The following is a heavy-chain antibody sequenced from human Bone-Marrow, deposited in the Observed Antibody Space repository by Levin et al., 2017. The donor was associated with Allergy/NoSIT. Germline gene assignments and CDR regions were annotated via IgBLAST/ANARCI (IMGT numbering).Heavy chain of an antibody. D-gene: IGHD5/OR15-5a*01. CDR3: ATMSWPTYYYALDV. CDR1: GFSVSDSY. CDR2: IYSGGNT. V-gene: IGHV3-53*01. Sequence: GGSLRLSCAGSGFSVSDSYMSWVRQAPGKGLEWVAVIYSGGNTYYPDSVKGRFTISRDSAQNTLYLQMNTLRGEDAAVYYCATMSWPTYYYALDVWGQGTTVTVSS. J-gene: IGHJ6*02.